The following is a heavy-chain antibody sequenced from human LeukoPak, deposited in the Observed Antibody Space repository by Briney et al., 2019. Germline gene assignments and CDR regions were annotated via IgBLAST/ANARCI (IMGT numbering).Heavy chain of an antibody. CDR3: ASAENGYCSSTSCYSYYMDV. CDR1: GGSISSSSYY. V-gene: IGHV4-39*01. J-gene: IGHJ6*03. Sequence: SETLSLTCTVSGGSISSSSYYWGWIRQPPGKGLEWIGSIYYSGSTYYNPSLKSRVTISVDTSKNQFSLKLSSVTAADTAVYYCASAENGYCSSTSCYSYYMDVWGKGTTVTVSS. D-gene: IGHD2-2*01. CDR2: IYYSGST.